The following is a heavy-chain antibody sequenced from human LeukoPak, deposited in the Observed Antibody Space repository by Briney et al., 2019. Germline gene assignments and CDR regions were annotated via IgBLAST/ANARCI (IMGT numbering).Heavy chain of an antibody. CDR1: GGTFSSYA. D-gene: IGHD3-22*01. Sequence: SVKVSCKASGGTFSSYAISWVRQAPGQGLEWMGGIIPIFGTANYAQKFQGRVTITTDESTSTAYMELSSLRSEDTAVYYCARDLVAYYYGSSGSRAFDIWGQGTMVTVSS. V-gene: IGHV1-69*05. CDR3: ARDLVAYYYGSSGSRAFDI. CDR2: IIPIFGTA. J-gene: IGHJ3*02.